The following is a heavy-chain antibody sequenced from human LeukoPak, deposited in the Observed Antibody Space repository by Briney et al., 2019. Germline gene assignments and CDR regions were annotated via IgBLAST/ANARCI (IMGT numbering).Heavy chain of an antibody. CDR3: AKEGTAQISTWYDN. CDR1: GFTFSNYG. CDR2: ISYEGRTM. J-gene: IGHJ4*02. V-gene: IGHV3-30*18. D-gene: IGHD2-2*01. Sequence: PGRSLRLSCAGAGFTFSNYGMHWVRQAPGKGLEWVAVISYEGRTMYYGDSVKGRFTISRDNSRNTLFLQMNSLSPDDTAVCYCAKEGTAQISTWYDNWGQGTLVTVSS.